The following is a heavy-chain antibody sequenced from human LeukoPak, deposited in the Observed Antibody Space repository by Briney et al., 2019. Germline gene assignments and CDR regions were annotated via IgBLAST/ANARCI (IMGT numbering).Heavy chain of an antibody. CDR1: GFTVSSNY. CDR2: IYSGGNT. V-gene: IGHV3-53*01. CDR3: VREYCSSTSCPIMDV. J-gene: IGHJ6*04. D-gene: IGHD2-2*01. Sequence: GSLRLSCAASGFTVSSNYMSWVRQAPGKGLEWVSVIYSGGNTYYADSAKGRFTISRDNSKNTLYLQMNSLRAEDTAVYYCVREYCSSTSCPIMDVWGKGTTVTVSS.